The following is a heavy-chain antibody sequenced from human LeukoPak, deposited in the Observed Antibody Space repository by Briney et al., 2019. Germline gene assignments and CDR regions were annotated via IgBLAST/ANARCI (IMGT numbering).Heavy chain of an antibody. CDR3: ARGVTYYYDSSGYLY. Sequence: SQTLSLTCTVSSDSISSSSYYCSWIRQPAGKGLEWIGRIHTSGSTNYNPSLKSRVTISADTSKNQFSLKLSSVTAADTAVYYCARGVTYYYDSSGYLYWGQGTLVTVSS. CDR1: SDSISSSSYY. V-gene: IGHV4-61*02. D-gene: IGHD3-22*01. J-gene: IGHJ4*02. CDR2: IHTSGST.